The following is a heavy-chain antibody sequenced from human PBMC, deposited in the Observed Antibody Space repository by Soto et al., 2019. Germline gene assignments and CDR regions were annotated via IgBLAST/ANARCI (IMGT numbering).Heavy chain of an antibody. Sequence: ASVKVSCKASGYTFTSYAMHWVRQAPGQRLEWMGWINAGNGNTKYSQKFQGRVTITRDTSASTAYMELSSLRSEDTAVYYCAKGPDITYVGAFDIWGQGTMVTVSS. CDR2: INAGNGNT. CDR1: GYTFTSYA. J-gene: IGHJ3*02. V-gene: IGHV1-3*01. CDR3: AKGPDITYVGAFDI. D-gene: IGHD2-15*01.